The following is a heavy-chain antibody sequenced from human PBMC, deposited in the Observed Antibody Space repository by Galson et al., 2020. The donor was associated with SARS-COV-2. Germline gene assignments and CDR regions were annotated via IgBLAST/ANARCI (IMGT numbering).Heavy chain of an antibody. D-gene: IGHD2-15*01. J-gene: IGHJ4*02. Sequence: SETLSLTCTASDYSISDGSFRGCIRQPPGRGLEWIGISYQSGGIYYNPSLTRRITITSDTSNNQFSLTMSSVTAADSAVYYCARLCEWASGGGRIDYWGQGILVFVSS. CDR1: DYSISDGSF. CDR3: ARLCEWASGGGRIDY. V-gene: IGHV4-38-2*02. CDR2: SYQSGGI.